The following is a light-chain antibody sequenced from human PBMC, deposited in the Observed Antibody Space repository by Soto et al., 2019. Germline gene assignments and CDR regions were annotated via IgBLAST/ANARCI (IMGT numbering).Light chain of an antibody. CDR3: QPYGSSPRT. CDR1: QSVSSSY. J-gene: IGKJ1*01. CDR2: GAS. Sequence: EIVLTQSPGALSLSPGEIATLSCGASQSVSSSYLAWYQQKPGKAPRLLIYGASTRATGIPDRFSGSGSGTDFTLTISRLEPEDFAVYYCQPYGSSPRTFGQGTKVEIK. V-gene: IGKV3-20*01.